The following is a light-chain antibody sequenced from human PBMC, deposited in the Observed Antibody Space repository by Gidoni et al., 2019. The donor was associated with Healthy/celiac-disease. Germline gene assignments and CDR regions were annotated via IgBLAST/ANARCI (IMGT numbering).Light chain of an antibody. CDR3: QQYNSYSPMYT. V-gene: IGKV1-5*03. Sequence: DIQMTQSPSTLSASVGDRVTITCRAGQSISSWLAWYQQTPGKAPTRLIYKASSLESGVPSRFSGSGSGTEFTLTISSLQPDDFATYYCQQYNSYSPMYTFGQGTKLEIK. CDR1: QSISSW. J-gene: IGKJ2*01. CDR2: KAS.